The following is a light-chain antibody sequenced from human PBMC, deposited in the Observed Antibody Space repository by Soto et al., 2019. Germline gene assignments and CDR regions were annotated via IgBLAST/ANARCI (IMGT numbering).Light chain of an antibody. J-gene: IGLJ2*01. CDR1: SSNIGNSY. Sequence: QSVLTQPPSVSAAPGQKVTISCSGSSSNIGNSYVSWYQQLPGTAPKLLIYENNKRPSGIPDRFSGSKSGTSATLGITGLQTGDEADYYCGTWDSSLSGVVFGGGTKVTVL. V-gene: IGLV1-51*01. CDR2: ENN. CDR3: GTWDSSLSGVV.